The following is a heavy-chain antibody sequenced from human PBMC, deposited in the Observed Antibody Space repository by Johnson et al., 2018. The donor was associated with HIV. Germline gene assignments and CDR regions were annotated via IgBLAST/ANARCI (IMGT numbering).Heavy chain of an antibody. V-gene: IGHV3-7*01. Sequence: VQLVESGGGLVQPGGSLRLSCAASGFTFSSYWMSWVRQAPGKGLEWVANIKQEGSEQYDVDSVKGRFTISRDNAKNSLYLQMNSLRAEDTAVYYCARVHSGGAFDIWGQGTMVTVSS. CDR2: IKQEGSEQ. CDR3: ARVHSGGAFDI. CDR1: GFTFSSYW. J-gene: IGHJ3*02.